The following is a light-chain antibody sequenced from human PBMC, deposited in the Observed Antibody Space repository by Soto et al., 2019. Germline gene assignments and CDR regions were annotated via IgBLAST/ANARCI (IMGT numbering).Light chain of an antibody. CDR3: QQYNSYVT. CDR1: QSISSW. J-gene: IGKJ4*01. Sequence: DIRMTQSPSTLSASVGDRVTITCRASQSISSWLAWYQQKPGKAPKLLIYDASSLESGVPSRFSGSGSGTEFTLTISSLQPDDFATYYCQQYNSYVTFGGGTKVEIK. V-gene: IGKV1-5*01. CDR2: DAS.